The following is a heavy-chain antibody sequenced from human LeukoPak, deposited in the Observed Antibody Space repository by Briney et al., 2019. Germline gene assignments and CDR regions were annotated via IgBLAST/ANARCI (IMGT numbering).Heavy chain of an antibody. CDR3: ARVYCGGDCYVDDAFDI. D-gene: IGHD2-21*01. CDR1: GYSFTSYD. CDR2: MNPNCGNT. V-gene: IGHV1-8*03. J-gene: IGHJ3*02. Sequence: ASVKVSCKASGYSFTSYDINWVRHATGQGHGRMGGMNPNCGNTCYAQKFQGRVTITRNTSISTAYMELSSLRSEDTAVNYCARVYCGGDCYVDDAFDIWGQGTMVTVSS.